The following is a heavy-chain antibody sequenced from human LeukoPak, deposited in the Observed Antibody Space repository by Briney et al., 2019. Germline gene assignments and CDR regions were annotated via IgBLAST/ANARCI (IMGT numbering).Heavy chain of an antibody. CDR1: GGSISNSY. V-gene: IGHV4-59*01. J-gene: IGHJ4*02. CDR2: VYYSGST. CDR3: ARKRASNDY. Sequence: SETLSLTCTVSGGSISNSYWSWIRQPPGKGLEWIGSVYYSGSTNYNPSLKSRVAISVDTSRNQFSLKLNSMTAADTAMYYCARKRASNDYWGQGILVTVSS. D-gene: IGHD2-2*01.